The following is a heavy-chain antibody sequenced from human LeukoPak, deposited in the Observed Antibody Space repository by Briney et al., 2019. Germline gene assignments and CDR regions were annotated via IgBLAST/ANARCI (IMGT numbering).Heavy chain of an antibody. V-gene: IGHV4-34*01. CDR3: ARVSYDFCSGYSGIDY. D-gene: IGHD3-3*01. CDR2: INHSGST. J-gene: IGHJ4*02. Sequence: SETLSLTCAVYGGSFSGYYWSWIRQPPGKGLEWIGEINHSGSTNYNPSLKSRVTISVDTSKNQFSLKLSSVTAADTAVYYCARVSYDFCSGYSGIDYWGQGTLVTVSS. CDR1: GGSFSGYY.